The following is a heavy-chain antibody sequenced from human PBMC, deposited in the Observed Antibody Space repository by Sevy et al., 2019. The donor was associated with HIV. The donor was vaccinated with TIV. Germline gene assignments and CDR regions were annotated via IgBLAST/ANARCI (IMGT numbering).Heavy chain of an antibody. D-gene: IGHD7-27*01. CDR3: ATEGTGEQRAGFDF. Sequence: GGSLRLSCAASGFTFNIYDMHWVRQPTGKGLEWLSGIGVRGDTHYPGAVKGRFTISRENAKNSLYLQMDDLRAGDTAVYYCATEGTGEQRAGFDFWGQGTLVTVSS. J-gene: IGHJ4*02. V-gene: IGHV3-13*01. CDR2: IGVRGDT. CDR1: GFTFNIYD.